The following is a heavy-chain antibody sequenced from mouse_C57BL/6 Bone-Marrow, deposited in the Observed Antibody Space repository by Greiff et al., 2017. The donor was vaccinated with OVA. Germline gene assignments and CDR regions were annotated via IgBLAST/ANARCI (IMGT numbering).Heavy chain of an antibody. CDR1: GYTFTSYW. V-gene: IGHV1-72*01. Sequence: VQLQQPGAELVKPGASVKLSCKASGYTFTSYWMHWVKQRPGRGLEGIGGMVPISGGPRYNEKFKSKATLTVDKPASTAYMQLSSLTSEDSAVYYCAREEIYYYGSSQPYYAMDYWGQGTSVTVSS. CDR2: MVPISGGP. CDR3: AREEIYYYGSSQPYYAMDY. D-gene: IGHD1-1*01. J-gene: IGHJ4*01.